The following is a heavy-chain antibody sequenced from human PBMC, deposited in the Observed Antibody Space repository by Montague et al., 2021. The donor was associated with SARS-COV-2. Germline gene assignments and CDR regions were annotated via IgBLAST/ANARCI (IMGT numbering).Heavy chain of an antibody. J-gene: IGHJ4*03. V-gene: IGHV3-23*01. CDR3: ANAPKRWFGELQAFDM. CDR2: TSCDSGYT. D-gene: IGHD3-10*01. CDR1: GFPFSGYA. Sequence: SLRLSCAASGFPFSGYAMNLFRHAPGKGLEWVSDTSCDSGYTYYADSVKGRFTISRDNSKNTLYLQMNNLRAEDTALYYCANAPKRWFGELQAFDMWGQGTLVTVSS.